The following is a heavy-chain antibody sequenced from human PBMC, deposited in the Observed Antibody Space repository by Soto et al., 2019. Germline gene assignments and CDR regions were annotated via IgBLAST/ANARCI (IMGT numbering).Heavy chain of an antibody. CDR3: ARGRPFYYYGMDV. J-gene: IGHJ6*02. CDR2: IYYSGST. Sequence: SETLSLTCTVSGVSISSGDYYWSCIRQPPGKGLEWIGYIYYSGSTYYNPSLKSRVTISVDTSKNQFSLKLSSVTAADTAVYYCARGRPFYYYGMDVWGQGTTVTVSS. CDR1: GVSISSGDYY. V-gene: IGHV4-30-4*01. D-gene: IGHD1-1*01.